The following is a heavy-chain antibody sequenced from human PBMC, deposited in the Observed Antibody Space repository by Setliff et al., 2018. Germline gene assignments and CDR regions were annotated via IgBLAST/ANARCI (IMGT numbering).Heavy chain of an antibody. D-gene: IGHD1-26*01. CDR3: TTDVTGSYYQEIHY. J-gene: IGHJ4*02. CDR1: GFTFSTYR. CDR2: IWDDGGNK. Sequence: GGSLRLSCAASGFTFSTYRMHWVRQAPGKGLEWVAVIWDDGGNKYHADSVKGRFTISRDNSKNTLYLQMTSLKTEDTAVYYCTTDVTGSYYQEIHYWGQGTLVTVSS. V-gene: IGHV3-33*08.